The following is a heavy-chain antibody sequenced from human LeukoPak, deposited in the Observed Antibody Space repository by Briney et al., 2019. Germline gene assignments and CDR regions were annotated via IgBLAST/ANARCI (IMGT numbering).Heavy chain of an antibody. CDR1: GFTFSSYS. CDR3: ARGDNWNSYYYYYMDV. V-gene: IGHV3-48*04. D-gene: IGHD1-20*01. Sequence: PRGSLRLSCAASGFTFSSYSMNWVRQAPGKGLEWVSYISTSSTIYYADSVKGRFTISRDNAKNSLYLQMNSLRAEDTAMYYCARGDNWNSYYYYYMDVWGKGTTVTVSS. J-gene: IGHJ6*03. CDR2: ISTSSTI.